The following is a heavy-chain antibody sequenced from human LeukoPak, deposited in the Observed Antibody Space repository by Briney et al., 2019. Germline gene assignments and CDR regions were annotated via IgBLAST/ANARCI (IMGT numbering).Heavy chain of an antibody. J-gene: IGHJ4*02. D-gene: IGHD3-22*01. CDR3: ARTPQVIFDY. CDR1: GTSISSGGYY. V-gene: IGHV4-31*03. CDR2: IYYSGST. Sequence: SETLSLTCTVSGTSISSGGYYWSWIRQHPGKGLEWIGYIYYSGSTYYNPSLKSRVTISVDTSKNQFSLKLSSVTAADTAVYYCARTPQVIFDYWGQGTLVTVSS.